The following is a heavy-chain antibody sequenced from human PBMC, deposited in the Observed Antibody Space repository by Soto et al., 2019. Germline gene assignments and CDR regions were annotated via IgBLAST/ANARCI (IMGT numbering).Heavy chain of an antibody. V-gene: IGHV4-30-4*01. D-gene: IGHD3-10*01. J-gene: IGHJ5*02. CDR2: IYYSGST. Sequence: QVQLQESGPGLVKPSQTLSLTCTVSGGSISSGDYYWSWIRQPPGKGLEWIGYIYYSGSTYYNPSLHRRFTISVDPSKNQFSLKLSSVTAADTAVYYCARVYYGSGMGFDPWGQGTLVTVSS. CDR1: GGSISSGDYY. CDR3: ARVYYGSGMGFDP.